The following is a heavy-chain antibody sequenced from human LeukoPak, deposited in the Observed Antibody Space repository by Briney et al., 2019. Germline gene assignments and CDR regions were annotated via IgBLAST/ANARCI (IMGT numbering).Heavy chain of an antibody. CDR3: AKGFYVAGNYYFDY. V-gene: IGHV3-30*18. J-gene: IGHJ4*02. CDR1: GFTVSSNY. Sequence: GGSLTLSCAASGFTVSSNYMSWVRQAPGKGLEWVALISYDGSIKYYADSVKGRFTISRDNSKNTLYLQMNSLRAEDTAVYYCAKGFYVAGNYYFDYWGQGTLVTVSS. D-gene: IGHD6-19*01. CDR2: ISYDGSIK.